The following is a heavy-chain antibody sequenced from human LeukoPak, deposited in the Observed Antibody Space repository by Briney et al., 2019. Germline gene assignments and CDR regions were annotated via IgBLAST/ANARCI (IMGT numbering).Heavy chain of an antibody. CDR2: IYYSGST. CDR1: GGSISSGGYY. D-gene: IGHD3-22*01. CDR3: ARGYYDSSGYAFDI. V-gene: IGHV4-61*08. Sequence: SETLSLTCTVSGGSISSGGYYWSWIRQHPGKGLEWIGYIYYSGSTNYNPSLKSRVTISVDTSKNQFSLKLSSVTAADTAVYYCARGYYDSSGYAFDIWGQGTMVTVSS. J-gene: IGHJ3*02.